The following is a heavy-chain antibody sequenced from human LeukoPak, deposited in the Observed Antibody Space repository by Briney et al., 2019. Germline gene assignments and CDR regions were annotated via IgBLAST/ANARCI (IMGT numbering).Heavy chain of an antibody. D-gene: IGHD3-3*01. V-gene: IGHV1-2*02. J-gene: IGHJ3*02. CDR3: ARRSGSDAFDI. Sequence: GASVKVSCTASGYTFTDYYMHWVRQAPGQGLEWMGGINPDSGGTNYAQKFQGRVTMTRDTSISTAYMELSSPRSDDTSVYYCARRSGSDAFDIWGQGTMVTVSS. CDR1: GYTFTDYY. CDR2: INPDSGGT.